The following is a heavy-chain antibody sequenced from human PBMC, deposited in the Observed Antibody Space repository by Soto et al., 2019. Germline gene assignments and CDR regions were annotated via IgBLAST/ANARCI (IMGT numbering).Heavy chain of an antibody. CDR2: INHSGST. CDR1: GGSFSGYY. V-gene: IGHV4-34*01. Sequence: SETLSLTCAVYGGSFSGYYWSWIRQPPGKGLEWIGEINHSGSTNYNPSLKSRVTISVDTSKNQFSLKLSSVTAADTAVYYCARGREGVRESDDWFDPGGQETRVTVPS. CDR3: ARGREGVRESDDWFDP. J-gene: IGHJ5*02.